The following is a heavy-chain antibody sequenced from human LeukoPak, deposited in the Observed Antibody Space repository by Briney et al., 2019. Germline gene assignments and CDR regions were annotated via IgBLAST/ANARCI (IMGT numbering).Heavy chain of an antibody. D-gene: IGHD6-19*01. Sequence: SETLSLTCTVSGXPISRGSYYWSWIRQPPGKELEWIGYGYHTGSTNYNPSLKSRVTISVDTSKNEFSLKMTSVTAADTAVYYCARGFASGWYSRYDPWGQGTLVTVSS. V-gene: IGHV4-61*01. CDR2: GYHTGST. CDR1: GXPISRGSYY. J-gene: IGHJ5*02. CDR3: ARGFASGWYSRYDP.